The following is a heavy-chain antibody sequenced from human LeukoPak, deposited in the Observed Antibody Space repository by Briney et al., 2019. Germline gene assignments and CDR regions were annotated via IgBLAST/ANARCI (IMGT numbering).Heavy chain of an antibody. J-gene: IGHJ4*02. CDR2: IIPILGIA. D-gene: IGHD6-13*01. CDR1: GGTFSSNA. CDR3: ARAPLAAAAGTDY. V-gene: IGHV1-69*04. Sequence: SVKVSCKASGGTFSSNAISWVRQAPGQGLEWMGRIIPILGIANYAQKFQGRVTITADKSASTAYMELSSLRSEDTAVYYCARAPLAAAAGTDYWGQGTLVTVSS.